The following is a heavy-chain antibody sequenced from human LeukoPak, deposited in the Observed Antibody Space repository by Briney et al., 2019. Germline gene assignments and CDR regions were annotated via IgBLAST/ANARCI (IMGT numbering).Heavy chain of an antibody. V-gene: IGHV4-34*01. CDR3: ARVSARTGYSSSWYGSHFDY. CDR1: GGSFSGYY. CDR2: INHSGST. J-gene: IGHJ4*02. D-gene: IGHD6-13*01. Sequence: PSETLSLTCAVYGGSFSGYYWSWIRQPPGKGLEWIGEINHSGSTNYNPSLKSRVTISVDTSKNQFSLKLSSVTAADTAVYYCARVSARTGYSSSWYGSHFDYWGQGTLVTVSS.